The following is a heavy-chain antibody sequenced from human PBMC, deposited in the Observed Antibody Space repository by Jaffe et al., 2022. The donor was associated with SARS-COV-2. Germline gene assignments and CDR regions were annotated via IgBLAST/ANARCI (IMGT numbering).Heavy chain of an antibody. J-gene: IGHJ4*02. CDR2: ISSSGSTI. CDR1: GFTFSDYY. V-gene: IGHV3-11*01. D-gene: IGHD3-9*01. CDR3: ARDLRDRRGFKLVIKVARGDPFDY. Sequence: QVQLVESGGGLVKPGGSLRLSCAASGFTFSDYYMSWIRQAPGKGLEWVSYISSSGSTIYYADSVKGRFTISRDNAKNSLYLQMNSLRAEDTAVYYCARDLRDRRGFKLVIKVARGDPFDYWGQGTLVTVSS.